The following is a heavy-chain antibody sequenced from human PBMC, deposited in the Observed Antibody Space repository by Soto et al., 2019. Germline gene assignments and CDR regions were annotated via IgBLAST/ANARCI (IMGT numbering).Heavy chain of an antibody. CDR3: ARNIGGLAAAGRYYYYGMDV. Sequence: QVQLVQSGAEVKKPGSSVKVSCKASGGTFSSYAISWVRQAPGQGLVWMGGIIPIFGTANYAQKFQGRVTITADESTSTAYMELSSLRSEDTAVYYCARNIGGLAAAGRYYYYGMDVWGQGTTVTVSS. D-gene: IGHD6-13*01. J-gene: IGHJ6*02. CDR2: IIPIFGTA. V-gene: IGHV1-69*01. CDR1: GGTFSSYA.